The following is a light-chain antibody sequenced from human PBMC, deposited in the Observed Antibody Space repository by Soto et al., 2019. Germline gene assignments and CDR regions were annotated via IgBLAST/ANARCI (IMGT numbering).Light chain of an antibody. Sequence: DIQMAQSPSTLSASVGDRVTITCRASQNIDSRLAWYQQKPGKAPKLLLYDASTLERSVTSTFSGSGSGTDFTLTISNLQPEDFATYYCQQYNSFPVFTFGPGTKVETK. V-gene: IGKV1-5*01. CDR2: DAS. CDR1: QNIDSR. J-gene: IGKJ3*01. CDR3: QQYNSFPVFT.